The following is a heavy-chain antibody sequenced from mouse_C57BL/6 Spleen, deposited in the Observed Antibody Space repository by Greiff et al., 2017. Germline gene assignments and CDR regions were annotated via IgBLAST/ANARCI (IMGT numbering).Heavy chain of an antibody. CDR1: GYTFTSYW. V-gene: IGHV1-55*01. CDR2: IYPGSGST. Sequence: QVHVKQPGAELVKPGASVKKSCKASGYTFTSYWITWVKQRPGQGLEWIGDIYPGSGSTNYNEKFKSKATLTVDTSSSTAYMQLSSLTSEDSAVYYCATGPYGNYVGYWGQGTTLTVSS. J-gene: IGHJ2*01. CDR3: ATGPYGNYVGY. D-gene: IGHD2-10*02.